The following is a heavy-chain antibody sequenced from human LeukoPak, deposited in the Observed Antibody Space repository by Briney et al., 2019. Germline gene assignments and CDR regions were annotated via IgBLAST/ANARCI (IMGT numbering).Heavy chain of an antibody. CDR1: GGSISSSSYY. CDR2: IYYSGST. V-gene: IGHV4-39*07. Sequence: SETLSLTCTVSGGSISSSSYYWGWIRQPPGKGLEWIGSIYYSGSTYYNPSLKSRVTISVDTSKNQFSLKLSSVTAADTAVYYCAREWLRPNWFDPWGQGTLVTVSS. D-gene: IGHD5-12*01. J-gene: IGHJ5*02. CDR3: AREWLRPNWFDP.